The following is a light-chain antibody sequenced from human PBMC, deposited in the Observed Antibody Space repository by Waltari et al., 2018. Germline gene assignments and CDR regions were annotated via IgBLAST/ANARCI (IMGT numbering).Light chain of an antibody. CDR3: TSYTCSGTLV. CDR1: RSDVGAYNY. CDR2: EVS. J-gene: IGLJ3*02. V-gene: IGLV2-14*01. Sequence: QSALTQPASVSGSPGQSITISCTGTRSDVGAYNYVSWYQQYPGKAPKLMIYEVSSRPSGLSNLFSGSKSGNTASLTISGLQAEDEADYYCTSYTCSGTLVFGGGTKLTVL.